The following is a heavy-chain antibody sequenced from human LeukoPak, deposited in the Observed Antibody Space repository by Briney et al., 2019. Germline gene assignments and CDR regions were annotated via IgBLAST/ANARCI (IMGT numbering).Heavy chain of an antibody. D-gene: IGHD2-15*01. V-gene: IGHV3-23*01. CDR1: GFTFSSYA. CDR2: ISGSGGST. CDR3: AKGGTAVLVDDY. J-gene: IGHJ4*02. Sequence: GGSLRLSCAASGFTFSSYAMSWVRQAPGKGLEWVSAISGSGGSTYCADSVKGRFTISRDNSKNTLYLQMNSLRVEDTAVYYCAKGGTAVLVDDYWGQGTLVTVSS.